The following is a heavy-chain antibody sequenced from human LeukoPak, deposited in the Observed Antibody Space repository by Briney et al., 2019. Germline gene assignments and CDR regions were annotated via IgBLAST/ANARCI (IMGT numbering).Heavy chain of an antibody. CDR3: AREGMSKGKPLVQFRWFDP. Sequence: GGSLRLSWAASGFTFSSDWMRWVRQAPGKGLEWVANIKQDGSEKYYVASLKGRSTISRDNAKNSPYLQMNSLRAEDTAVYYCAREGMSKGKPLVQFRWFDPWGQGTLVTVSS. J-gene: IGHJ5*02. CDR2: IKQDGSEK. D-gene: IGHD1-1*01. V-gene: IGHV3-7*01. CDR1: GFTFSSDW.